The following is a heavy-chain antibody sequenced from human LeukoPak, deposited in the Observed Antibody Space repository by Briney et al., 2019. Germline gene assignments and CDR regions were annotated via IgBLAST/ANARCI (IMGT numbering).Heavy chain of an antibody. CDR2: IYYSGST. Sequence: SETLSLTCTVSGGSISSYYWSWIRQPPGKGLEWIGYIYYSGSTNYNPSLQSRVTISVDTSKNQFSLNVSSVTAADTAVYYCAREPYSYGFYYAMDVWGKGTTVTVSS. V-gene: IGHV4-59*01. D-gene: IGHD5-18*01. CDR1: GGSISSYY. CDR3: AREPYSYGFYYAMDV. J-gene: IGHJ6*04.